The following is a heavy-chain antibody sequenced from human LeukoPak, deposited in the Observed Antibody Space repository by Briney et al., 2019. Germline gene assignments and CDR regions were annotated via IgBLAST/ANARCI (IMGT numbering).Heavy chain of an antibody. Sequence: PGASLRLSCAASGFTFSNYAMSWVRQAPGKGLEWVSAILGSGGSTYYADSVKGRFTVSRDNSRSTLYLQMKSLRAEDTALYYCAKWGDYDVLTGYYVPVYWGQGTRVTVSS. CDR2: ILGSGGST. CDR1: GFTFSNYA. J-gene: IGHJ4*02. CDR3: AKWGDYDVLTGYYVPVY. D-gene: IGHD3-9*01. V-gene: IGHV3-23*01.